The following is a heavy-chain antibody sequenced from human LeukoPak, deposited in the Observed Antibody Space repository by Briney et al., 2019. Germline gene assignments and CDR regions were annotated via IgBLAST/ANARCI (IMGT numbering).Heavy chain of an antibody. CDR1: GFTFSSYE. CDR3: ARVMQADRYYYDSSGLIIFDY. V-gene: IGHV3-48*01. Sequence: PGGSLRLSCAASGFTFSSYEMNWVRQAPGKGLEWVSYISSSSSTIYYADSVKGRFTISRDNAKNSLFLQLNSLRAEDTAVYFCARVMQADRYYYDSSGLIIFDYWGQGTLVTVSS. D-gene: IGHD3-22*01. J-gene: IGHJ4*02. CDR2: ISSSSSTI.